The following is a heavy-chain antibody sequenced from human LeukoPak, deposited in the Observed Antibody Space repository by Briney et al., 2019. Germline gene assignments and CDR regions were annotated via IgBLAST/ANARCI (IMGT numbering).Heavy chain of an antibody. J-gene: IGHJ4*02. CDR3: ARDRGYNEDY. CDR1: GGTPRSYA. D-gene: IGHD1-14*01. V-gene: IGHV1-69*01. CDR2: IIPIFGTA. Sequence: SLKVSCKASGGTPRSYAISWVRQAPGQGLEWMGGIIPIFGTANYAQKFQGRVTITADESTSTAYMELSSLRAEDTALYFCARDRGYNEDYWGQGALVTVSS.